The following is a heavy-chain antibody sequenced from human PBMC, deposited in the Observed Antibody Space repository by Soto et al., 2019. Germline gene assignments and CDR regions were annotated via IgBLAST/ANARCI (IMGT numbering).Heavy chain of an antibody. CDR3: ARDMDYYDRSVNGKGHGV. CDR2: INVNSDDI. J-gene: IGHJ6*02. D-gene: IGHD3-9*01. Sequence: QVQLVQSGAEVKKPGASVRVSCKASGYTFTAHCVYWVRQAPGQGLQWMGWINVNSDDIQYAQAFQGRASLTRETFTSTGYLEPTRLTPDETAVYCCARDMDYYDRSVNGKGHGVWGQGTTVTV. CDR1: GYTFTAHC. V-gene: IGHV1-2*02.